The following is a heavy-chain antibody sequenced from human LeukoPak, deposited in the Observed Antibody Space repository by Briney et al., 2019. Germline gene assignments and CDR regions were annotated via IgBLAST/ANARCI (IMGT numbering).Heavy chain of an antibody. CDR2: ISSSSTYI. J-gene: IGHJ6*02. Sequence: PGGSLRLSCAASGFTFSSYSTNWVRQAPGKGLEWVSSISSSSTYIYYADSVKGRFTISRDNAKNSLYLQMNSLRAEDTAVYYCARESNDYERYYGMDVWGQGTTVTVSS. D-gene: IGHD1-1*01. CDR3: ARESNDYERYYGMDV. CDR1: GFTFSSYS. V-gene: IGHV3-21*01.